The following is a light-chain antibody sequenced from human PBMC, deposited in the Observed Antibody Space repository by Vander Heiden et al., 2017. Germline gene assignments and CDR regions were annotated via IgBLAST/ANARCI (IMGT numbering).Light chain of an antibody. V-gene: IGKV3-20*01. CDR3: QQYGSSPLT. Sequence: IVLTQSPDTLSLSPGERATLSCRASQSVSSSYLAWYQQKPGQAPRLLIYGASSRATGIPDRFSGSGSGTDFTLTISRLEPEDFAVYYCQQYGSSPLTFGGGTKVEIK. J-gene: IGKJ4*01. CDR1: QSVSSSY. CDR2: GAS.